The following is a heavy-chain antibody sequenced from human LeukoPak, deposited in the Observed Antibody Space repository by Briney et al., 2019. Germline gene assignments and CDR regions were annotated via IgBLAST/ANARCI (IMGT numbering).Heavy chain of an antibody. V-gene: IGHV3-20*04. J-gene: IGHJ3*02. CDR2: INWNGGST. D-gene: IGHD6-13*01. Sequence: GGSLRLSCAASGFTFDDYGMSWVRQAPGKGLEWVSGINWNGGSTGYADSVKGRFTISRDNAKNSLYLQMNSLRAEDTALYYCAKDRAAADPDAFDIWGQGTMVTVSS. CDR1: GFTFDDYG. CDR3: AKDRAAADPDAFDI.